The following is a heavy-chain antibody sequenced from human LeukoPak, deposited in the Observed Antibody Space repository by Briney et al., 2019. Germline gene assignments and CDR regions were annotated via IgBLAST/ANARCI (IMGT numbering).Heavy chain of an antibody. CDR3: AREAHAMRSSTGYFQH. CDR1: GFTFSSDS. D-gene: IGHD2-2*01. CDR2: ISSSSTI. J-gene: IGHJ1*01. Sequence: GGSLRLSCAASGFTFSSDSMNSFRQAPGKGLEWVSSISSSSTIYYADSVKGRFTISRDNAKNSLYLQMNSLRAEDTAVYYCAREAHAMRSSTGYFQHWGQGTLVTVSS. V-gene: IGHV3-69-1*01.